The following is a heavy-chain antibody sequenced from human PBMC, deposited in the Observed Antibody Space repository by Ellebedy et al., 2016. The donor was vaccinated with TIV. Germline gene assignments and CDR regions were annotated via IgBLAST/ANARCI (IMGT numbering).Heavy chain of an antibody. D-gene: IGHD4-17*01. J-gene: IGHJ5*02. V-gene: IGHV3-30*07. CDR1: GFTFSSYA. CDR2: ISYDGSNK. CDR3: AKDSSWDYGDHVGGHYFFDL. Sequence: GGSLRLSCAASGFTFSSYAMHWVRQAPGKGLEWVAVISYDGSNKYYADSVKCRFIISRDISKNIVFLQMNYVRVEDTALYFCAKDSSWDYGDHVGGHYFFDLWGQGAQVTVSS.